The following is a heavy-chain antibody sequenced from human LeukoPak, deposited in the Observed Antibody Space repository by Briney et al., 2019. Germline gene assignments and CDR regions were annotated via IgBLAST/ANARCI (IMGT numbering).Heavy chain of an antibody. CDR2: IFYSGST. V-gene: IGHV4-59*04. CDR3: ARVITLIAGNWFDP. J-gene: IGHJ5*02. Sequence: SETLSLTCTVSGGSISSYYWGWIRQPPGKGLQWIGNIFYSGSTYYNPSLESRLTMSVDTSKNQFSLKLSSVTAADTAVYYCARVITLIAGNWFDPWGQGTLVTVSS. CDR1: GGSISSYY. D-gene: IGHD3-22*01.